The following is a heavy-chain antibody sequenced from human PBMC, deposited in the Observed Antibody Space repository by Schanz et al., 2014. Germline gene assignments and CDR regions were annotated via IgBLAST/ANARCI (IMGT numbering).Heavy chain of an antibody. Sequence: DVQLLESGGGLVQPGGSLRLSCAASGFTFSNYAMSWVRQAPGKGLEWVSGFIVDSGNTYYEGSVKGRLSISREYSKNTLYLQMNSLRAEDTAVYYCAKDLLYGAPMPLNHLDYWGQGTLVTVSS. D-gene: IGHD2-2*01. CDR1: GFTFSNYA. CDR3: AKDLLYGAPMPLNHLDY. J-gene: IGHJ4*02. CDR2: FIVDSGNT. V-gene: IGHV3-23*01.